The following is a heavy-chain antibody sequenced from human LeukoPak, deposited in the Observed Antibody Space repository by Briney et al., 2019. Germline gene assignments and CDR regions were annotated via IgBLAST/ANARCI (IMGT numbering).Heavy chain of an antibody. V-gene: IGHV3-74*01. D-gene: IGHD3-10*01. J-gene: IGHJ4*02. CDR1: GFTFSSYW. Sequence: GGSLRLSCAASGFTFSSYWMHWVRQAPGKGLVWVSRINSDGSVSNYADSVKGRFTISRDNSKNTLYLQMNSLRAEDTAVFYCAKDGDSGDFDYWGQGTLVTVSS. CDR2: INSDGSVS. CDR3: AKDGDSGDFDY.